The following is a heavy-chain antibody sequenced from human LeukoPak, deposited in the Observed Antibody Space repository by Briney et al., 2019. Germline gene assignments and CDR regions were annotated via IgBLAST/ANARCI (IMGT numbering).Heavy chain of an antibody. Sequence: GGSLRLSCAASGFTFSSYSMNWVRQAPGKGLEWVPFISSSSSYIYYADSLKGRFTISRDNAKNSLYLQMNSLRAEDTAVYYCARDVAAYCSGGSCYLVGHFDYWGQGTLVTVSS. J-gene: IGHJ4*02. CDR2: ISSSSSYI. CDR1: GFTFSSYS. CDR3: ARDVAAYCSGGSCYLVGHFDY. V-gene: IGHV3-21*01. D-gene: IGHD2-15*01.